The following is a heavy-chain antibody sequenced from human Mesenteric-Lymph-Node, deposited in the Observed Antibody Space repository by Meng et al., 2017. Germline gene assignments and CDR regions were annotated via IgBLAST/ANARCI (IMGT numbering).Heavy chain of an antibody. CDR3: ASREGDYYYYGMDV. CDR1: GYTFTGYY. V-gene: IGHV1-2*06. Sequence: ASVKVSCKASGYTFTGYYMHWVRQAPGQGLEWMGRINPNSGGTNYAQKFQGRVTMTRDTSISTAYMELSRLRSEDTAVYYCASREGDYYYYGMDVWGQGTTVTVSS. D-gene: IGHD1-26*01. CDR2: INPNSGGT. J-gene: IGHJ6*02.